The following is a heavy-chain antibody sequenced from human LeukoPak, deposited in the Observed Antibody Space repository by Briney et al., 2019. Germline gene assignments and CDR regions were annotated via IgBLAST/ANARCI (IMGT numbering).Heavy chain of an antibody. CDR1: GYALTELS. V-gene: IGHV1-24*01. J-gene: IGHJ4*02. CDR2: FDPEDGET. D-gene: IGHD3-22*01. Sequence: GASVKVSCKVSGYALTELSMHWVRQAPGKGLEWMGGFDPEDGETIYAQKFQGRVTMTEDTSTDTAYMELSSLRSEDTAVYYCATEGTDYYDSSGPYYFDYWGQGTLVTVSS. CDR3: ATEGTDYYDSSGPYYFDY.